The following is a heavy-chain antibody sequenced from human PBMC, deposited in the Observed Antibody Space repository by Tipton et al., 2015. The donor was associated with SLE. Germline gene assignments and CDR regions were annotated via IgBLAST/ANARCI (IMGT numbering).Heavy chain of an antibody. J-gene: IGHJ4*02. CDR3: ARADAAGSYYFDS. D-gene: IGHD6-13*01. CDR2: IYYNGNT. Sequence: LRLSCTVSGGSISSYYWSWIRQPPGEGLEWIGYIYYNGNTFHNPSLKSRVTISVDTSKNQFSLRLGSVTAADTAMYYCARADAAGSYYFDSWGQGTLVTVSS. CDR1: GGSISSYY. V-gene: IGHV4-59*06.